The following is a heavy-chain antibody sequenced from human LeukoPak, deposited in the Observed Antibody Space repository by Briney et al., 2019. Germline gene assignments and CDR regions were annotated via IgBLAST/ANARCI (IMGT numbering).Heavy chain of an antibody. Sequence: GASVKVSCKASGYTFTSYGISWVRQAPGQGLEWMGWISAYNGSTNYAQKLQGRVTMTTDTSTSTAYMELRSLRSDDTAVYYCARVGYYDSSGYYYYWGQGTLVTVSS. CDR1: GYTFTSYG. D-gene: IGHD3-22*01. V-gene: IGHV1-18*01. CDR3: ARVGYYDSSGYYYY. J-gene: IGHJ4*02. CDR2: ISAYNGST.